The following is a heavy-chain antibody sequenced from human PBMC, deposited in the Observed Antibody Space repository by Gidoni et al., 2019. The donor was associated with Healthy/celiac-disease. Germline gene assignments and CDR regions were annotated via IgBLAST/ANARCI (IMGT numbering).Heavy chain of an antibody. D-gene: IGHD3-22*01. Sequence: QVQLQESGPGLVKPSETLSLTCTVSGGSISSYYWSWIRQPAGKGLEWIGRIYTSGSTNYNPSLKSRVTMSVDTSKNQFSLKLSSVTAADTAVYYCARDLNTYYYDSSGYYAGGDAFDIWGQGTMVTVSS. J-gene: IGHJ3*02. V-gene: IGHV4-4*07. CDR1: GGSISSYY. CDR3: ARDLNTYYYDSSGYYAGGDAFDI. CDR2: IYTSGST.